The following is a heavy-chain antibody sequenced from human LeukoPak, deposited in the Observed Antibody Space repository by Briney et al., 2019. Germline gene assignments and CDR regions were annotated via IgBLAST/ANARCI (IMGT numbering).Heavy chain of an antibody. CDR1: GHTFTGYY. Sequence: ASVKVSCKASGHTFTGYYMHWVRQAPGQGLEWMGWINPNSGGTNYAQKFQGRVTMTRDTSISTAYMELSRLRSDDTAVYYCARDIGFEQQLANWFDPWGQGTLVTVSS. J-gene: IGHJ5*02. D-gene: IGHD6-13*01. CDR3: ARDIGFEQQLANWFDP. CDR2: INPNSGGT. V-gene: IGHV1-2*02.